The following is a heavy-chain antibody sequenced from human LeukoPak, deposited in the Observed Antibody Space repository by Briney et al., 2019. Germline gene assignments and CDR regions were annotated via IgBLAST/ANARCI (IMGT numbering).Heavy chain of an antibody. CDR1: GYSINNYW. Sequence: GESLKISCKGSGYSINNYWIGWVRQMPGKGLEWMGIIHPADSDIRYSPSFQGQVTISADKSISTAYLQWSSLKASDTAMYYCARREYCSGGSCYTWFDPWGQGTLVTVSS. J-gene: IGHJ5*02. CDR2: IHPADSDI. D-gene: IGHD2-15*01. V-gene: IGHV5-51*01. CDR3: ARREYCSGGSCYTWFDP.